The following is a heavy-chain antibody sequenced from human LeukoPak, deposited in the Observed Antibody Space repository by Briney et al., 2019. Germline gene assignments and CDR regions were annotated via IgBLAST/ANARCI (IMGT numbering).Heavy chain of an antibody. CDR1: GFTFSSYE. D-gene: IGHD6-13*01. J-gene: IGHJ4*02. CDR3: ARDSSSWLVDYFDY. Sequence: PGGSLRLSCAASGFTFSSYEMNWVRQAPEKGLEWVSYISSSGSTIYYADSVKGRFTISRDNAKNSLYLQMNSLRAEDTAVYYCARDSSSWLVDYFDYWGQGTLVTVSS. V-gene: IGHV3-48*03. CDR2: ISSSGSTI.